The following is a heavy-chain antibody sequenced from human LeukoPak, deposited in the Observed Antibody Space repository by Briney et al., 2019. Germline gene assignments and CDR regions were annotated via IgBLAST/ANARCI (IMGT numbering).Heavy chain of an antibody. V-gene: IGHV3-23*01. Sequence: GGSLRLSCAASGFTLSSYAMSWVRQAPGKGLEWVSAISGSGGSTYYADSVKGRFTISRDNSKNTLYLQMNSLRAEDTAVYYCAKLHIWHYRYTDYWGQGTLVTVSS. D-gene: IGHD3-16*02. CDR3: AKLHIWHYRYTDY. CDR1: GFTLSSYA. CDR2: ISGSGGST. J-gene: IGHJ4*02.